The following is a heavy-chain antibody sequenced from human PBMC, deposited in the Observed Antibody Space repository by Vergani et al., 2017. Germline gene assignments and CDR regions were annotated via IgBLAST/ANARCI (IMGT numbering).Heavy chain of an antibody. D-gene: IGHD5-12*01. J-gene: IGHJ6*02. Sequence: EVQLLESGGDLVQPGGSLRLSCAASGFTFNHYAMNWVRQAPGKGLEWVSGISGSGGSTYYAGSVKGRFTISRDSSKNTLYLQMNSLSAGDTAVYYCAKANPLNSGYDYLYYYHAMDVWGQGPTVTVSS. CDR3: AKANPLNSGYDYLYYYHAMDV. CDR2: ISGSGGST. V-gene: IGHV3-23*01. CDR1: GFTFNHYA.